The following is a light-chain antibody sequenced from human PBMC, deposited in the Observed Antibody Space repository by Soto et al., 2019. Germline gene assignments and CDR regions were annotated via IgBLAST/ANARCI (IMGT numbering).Light chain of an antibody. CDR3: QQDYNLLT. CDR1: QSVSSSY. CDR2: GAS. J-gene: IGKJ1*01. Sequence: PGERVTLSCRASQSVSSSYLTWYQQKPGQAPRLLIYGASTRATSIPARFSGSGSGTDFTLTISSLQPEDFAVYYCQQDYNLLTFGQGTKVEIK. V-gene: IGKV3D-7*01.